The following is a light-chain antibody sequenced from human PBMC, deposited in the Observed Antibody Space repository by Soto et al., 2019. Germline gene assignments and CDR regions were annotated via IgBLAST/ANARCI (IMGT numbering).Light chain of an antibody. CDR2: AAS. V-gene: IGKV1-6*01. Sequence: AVPMTKSPFSLSASVVDIVTIPCRASQDIRDEVGWYQQKPGKAPKLLISAASNLQSGVPSRFSGSGSATDFTLTISSLQPEDFATYYCLQDYGYPRTFGHGTKVESK. CDR1: QDIRDE. J-gene: IGKJ1*01. CDR3: LQDYGYPRT.